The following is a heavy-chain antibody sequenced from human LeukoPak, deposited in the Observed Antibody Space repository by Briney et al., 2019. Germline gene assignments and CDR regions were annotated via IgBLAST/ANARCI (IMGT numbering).Heavy chain of an antibody. D-gene: IGHD3-10*01. V-gene: IGHV4-59*01. J-gene: IGHJ4*02. CDR1: GGSFSKYY. CDR3: ARDGRYYGSGSYFDY. CDR2: IYYSGST. Sequence: SETLSLTCTVYGGSFSKYYWSWIRQPPGKGLEWMGYIYYSGSTNYNPSLKSRVTISVDTSKNQFSLKLSSVTAADTAVYYCARDGRYYGSGSYFDYWGQGTLVTVSS.